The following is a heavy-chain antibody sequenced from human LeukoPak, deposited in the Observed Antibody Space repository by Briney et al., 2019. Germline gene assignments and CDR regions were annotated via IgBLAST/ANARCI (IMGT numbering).Heavy chain of an antibody. CDR1: GFTFRSYE. CDR3: ARGYYDSGDYYQAFDY. V-gene: IGHV3-48*03. J-gene: IGHJ4*02. CDR2: ISSSGHTV. D-gene: IGHD3-22*01. Sequence: PGGSLRLSCAASGFTFRSYEMNWVRQAPGKGLEWVSYISSSGHTVYYADSVKGRFTISRDNGKMSLFLQMDSLSAEDSAVYYCARGYYDSGDYYQAFDYWGQGILVTVSS.